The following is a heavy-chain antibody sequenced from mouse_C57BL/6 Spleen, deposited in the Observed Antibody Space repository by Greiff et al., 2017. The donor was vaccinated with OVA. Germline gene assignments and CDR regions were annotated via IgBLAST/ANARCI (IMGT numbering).Heavy chain of an antibody. CDR2: FHPYNDDT. Sequence: VQRVESGAELVKPGASVKMSCKASGYTFTTYPIEWMKQNHGKSLEWIGNFHPYNDDTKYNEKFKGKATLTVEKSSSTVYLELSRLTSDDSAVYYCARMDGSRAWFAYWGQGTLVTVSA. J-gene: IGHJ3*01. V-gene: IGHV1-47*01. D-gene: IGHD1-1*01. CDR1: GYTFTTYP. CDR3: ARMDGSRAWFAY.